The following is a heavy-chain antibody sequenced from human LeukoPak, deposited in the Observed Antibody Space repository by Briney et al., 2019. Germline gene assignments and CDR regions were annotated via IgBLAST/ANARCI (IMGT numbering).Heavy chain of an antibody. V-gene: IGHV1-46*01. J-gene: IGHJ3*02. D-gene: IGHD3-16*02. CDR3: AAEDDYIWRSYRSLDI. CDR1: GYTFTSYY. Sequence: ASVKVSCKASGYTFTSYYMHWVRQAPGQGLEWMGIINPSGGSTNYAQKFQERVTITRDMSTNTAYMELRSLRFEDTAMYYCAAEDDYIWRSYRSLDIWGQGTMVTVSS. CDR2: INPSGGST.